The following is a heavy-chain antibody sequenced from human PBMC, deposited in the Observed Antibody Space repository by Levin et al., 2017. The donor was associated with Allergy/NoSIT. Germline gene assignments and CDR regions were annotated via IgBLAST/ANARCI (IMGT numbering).Heavy chain of an antibody. V-gene: IGHV3-23*01. Sequence: ETLSLTCAASGFTFSSYAMSWVRQAPGKGLEWVSAISGSGGSTYYADSVKGRFTISRDNSKNTLYLQMNSLRAEDTAVYYCAKLGYSGSYGGYYFDYWGQGALVAVSS. J-gene: IGHJ4*02. CDR2: ISGSGGST. CDR1: GFTFSSYA. D-gene: IGHD1-26*01. CDR3: AKLGYSGSYGGYYFDY.